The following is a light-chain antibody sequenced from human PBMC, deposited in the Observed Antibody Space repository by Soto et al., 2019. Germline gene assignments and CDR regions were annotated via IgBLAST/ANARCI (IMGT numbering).Light chain of an antibody. V-gene: IGKV1-5*01. Sequence: DIQMTQSPSTLSASVGDRVTITCRASQSISSWLAWYQQKPGKAPKLLIYDASSLESGVPSRFSGSGSWTEFTLTISCLQPDDFATYYCQQYNSYSPWTFGQGTKVDIK. CDR2: DAS. CDR3: QQYNSYSPWT. CDR1: QSISSW. J-gene: IGKJ1*01.